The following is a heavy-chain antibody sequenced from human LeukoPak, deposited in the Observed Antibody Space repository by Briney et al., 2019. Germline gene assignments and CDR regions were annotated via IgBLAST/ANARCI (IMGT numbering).Heavy chain of an antibody. D-gene: IGHD6-13*01. J-gene: IGHJ3*02. CDR2: IYHSGNT. CDR3: ARLGYSSSWHHSGVFDI. V-gene: IGHV4-38-2*01. CDR1: GYSISSGYY. Sequence: SETLSLTCAVSGYSISSGYYWGWIRQPPGKGLECMGIIYHSGNTYYNPSLKSRVTISVDTSRNEFSLKLSSVTAADTAVYYCARLGYSSSWHHSGVFDIWGQGTMVTVSS.